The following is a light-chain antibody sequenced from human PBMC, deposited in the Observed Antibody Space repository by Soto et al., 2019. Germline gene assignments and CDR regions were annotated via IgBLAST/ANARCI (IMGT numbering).Light chain of an antibody. CDR2: VPS. V-gene: IGKV3-15*01. CDR1: QSVSSN. Sequence: EIVMTQSPATLSVSPGERATLSCRASQSVSSNLAWYQQKPGRAPRLLIYVPSTRATGIPARFSGSGSGTEFTLTISSLQSEDFAVYYCQQYNNWPTWTFGQGTKVEIK. J-gene: IGKJ1*01. CDR3: QQYNNWPTWT.